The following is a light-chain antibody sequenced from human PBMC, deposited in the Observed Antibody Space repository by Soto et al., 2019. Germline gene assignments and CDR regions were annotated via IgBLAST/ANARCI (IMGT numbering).Light chain of an antibody. CDR2: AVT. V-gene: IGLV2-14*01. CDR3: GSITRSSTSV. J-gene: IGLJ1*01. Sequence: QSVLSQPASVSGYPGQSITISCTGTSSDVGGFEYVSWYQHQPGKAPKLIIYAVTKRPSGVSNRFSGSKSGNTASLTNSGIQADDEGDYYCGSITRSSTSVFGTGTKLTVL. CDR1: SSDVGGFEY.